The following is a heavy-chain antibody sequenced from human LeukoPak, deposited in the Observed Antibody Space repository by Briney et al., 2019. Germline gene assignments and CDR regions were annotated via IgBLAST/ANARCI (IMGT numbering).Heavy chain of an antibody. V-gene: IGHV3-7*03. CDR1: GFTFSGFW. D-gene: IGHD5-12*01. CDR3: ARDRRGFYAFDI. CDR2: INSDGSEG. Sequence: GGSLRLSCAVSGFTFSGFWMSWSRQAPGKGLEWVASINSDGSEGYYADVVKGRFTISRDNAKNSLYLQINSLRAEDTAVYYCARDRRGFYAFDIWGQGTMVTVSS. J-gene: IGHJ3*02.